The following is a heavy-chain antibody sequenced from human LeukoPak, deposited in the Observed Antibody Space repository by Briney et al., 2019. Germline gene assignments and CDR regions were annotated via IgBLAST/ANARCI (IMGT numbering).Heavy chain of an antibody. J-gene: IGHJ4*02. Sequence: GGSLRLSCAASGFTFSSYGMHWVRQAPGKGLEWVAFIRYDGSNKYYADSVKGRFTISRDNSKNTLYLQMNSLRAEDTAVYYCAKGWGSGSYYGGFDYWGQGTLVTVSS. V-gene: IGHV3-30*02. D-gene: IGHD3-10*01. CDR1: GFTFSSYG. CDR2: IRYDGSNK. CDR3: AKGWGSGSYYGGFDY.